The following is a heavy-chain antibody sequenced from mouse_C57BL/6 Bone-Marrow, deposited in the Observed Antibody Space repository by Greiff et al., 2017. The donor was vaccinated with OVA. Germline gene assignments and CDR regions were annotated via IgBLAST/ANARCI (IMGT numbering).Heavy chain of an antibody. D-gene: IGHD1-1*01. Sequence: VQLQQSGAELVRPGASVKLSCTASGFNIKDDYMHWVKQRPEQGLEWIGWIDPENGDTEYASKFQGKATITADTSSNTAYLQLSSLTSEDTAVYYCTTEYYYGSSYFFDYWGQGTTLTVSS. V-gene: IGHV14-4*01. CDR1: GFNIKDDY. CDR3: TTEYYYGSSYFFDY. CDR2: IDPENGDT. J-gene: IGHJ2*01.